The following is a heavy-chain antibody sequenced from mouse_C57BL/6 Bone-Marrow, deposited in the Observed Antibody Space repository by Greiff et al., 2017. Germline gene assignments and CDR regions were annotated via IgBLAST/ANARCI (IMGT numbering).Heavy chain of an antibody. D-gene: IGHD1-1*01. V-gene: IGHV3-6*01. CDR2: ISYDGSN. Sequence: VQLVESGPGLVKPSQSLSLTCSVTGYSITSGYYWNWIRQFPGNKLEWMGYISYDGSNNYNPSLKNRIPITRDPSKNQFFLKLNSVTTEDTATYYCARDGYGSSYDRFAYWGQGTLVTVSA. J-gene: IGHJ3*01. CDR3: ARDGYGSSYDRFAY. CDR1: GYSITSGYY.